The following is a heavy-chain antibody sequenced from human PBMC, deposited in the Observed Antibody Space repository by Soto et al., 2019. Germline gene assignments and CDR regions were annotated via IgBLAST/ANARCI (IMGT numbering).Heavy chain of an antibody. CDR1: GFPFCNYW. V-gene: IGHV3-7*03. D-gene: IGHD2-21*01. Sequence: PGGSLRLSCAASGFPFCNYWMSWVRQAPGKGLEWVANIMQDGSEKNYVGSVRGRFTISRDNAKNSVYLQMDSLKDEDTGVYFCARDGADIVVLLGATSPWYNGMDVWGQGTKVTVSS. J-gene: IGHJ6*02. CDR3: ARDGADIVVLLGATSPWYNGMDV. CDR2: IMQDGSEK.